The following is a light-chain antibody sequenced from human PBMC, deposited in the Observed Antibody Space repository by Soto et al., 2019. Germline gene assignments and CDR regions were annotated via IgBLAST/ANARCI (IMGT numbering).Light chain of an antibody. V-gene: IGKV1-5*03. CDR3: LQYNHYPLT. CDR1: QTINRW. Sequence: DIQMTQSPSTLSASVGDRVTLTCRASQTINRWLAWYQQRPGKGPKLLIHQASSLEGGVPSRFSGSGSGTEFTLTISSLQPDDFATYFCLQYNHYPLTFGGGTNVDIK. CDR2: QAS. J-gene: IGKJ4*01.